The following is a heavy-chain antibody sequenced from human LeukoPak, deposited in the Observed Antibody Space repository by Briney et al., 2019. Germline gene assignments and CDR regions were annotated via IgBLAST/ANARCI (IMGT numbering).Heavy chain of an antibody. V-gene: IGHV4-30-4*02. J-gene: IGHJ5*02. Sequence: SETLSLTCTVSGGSISSGDYYWSWIRQPPGKGLEWIGYIYYGGSTYYNPSLKSRVTISVDTSKNQFSLKLSSVTAADTAVYYCARYSSSSFDPWGQGTLVTVSS. CDR2: IYYGGST. CDR3: ARYSSSSFDP. D-gene: IGHD6-13*01. CDR1: GGSISSGDYY.